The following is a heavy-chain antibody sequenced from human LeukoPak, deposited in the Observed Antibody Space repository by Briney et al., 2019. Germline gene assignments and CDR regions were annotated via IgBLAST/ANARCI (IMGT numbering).Heavy chain of an antibody. CDR2: IRSKAYGGTT. CDR3: TRVRGIAAAGTFYYYGMDV. Sequence: GGSLRLSCTASGFTFGDYAMRWVRQAPGKGLEGVGFIRSKAYGGTTEYAASVKGRFTISRDDSKSIAYLQMNSLKTEDTAVYYCTRVRGIAAAGTFYYYGMDVWGKGTTVTASS. CDR1: GFTFGDYA. J-gene: IGHJ6*04. D-gene: IGHD6-13*01. V-gene: IGHV3-49*04.